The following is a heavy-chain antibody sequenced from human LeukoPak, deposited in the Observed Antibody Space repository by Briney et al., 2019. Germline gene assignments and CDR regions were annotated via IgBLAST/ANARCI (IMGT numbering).Heavy chain of an antibody. J-gene: IGHJ3*02. CDR3: ARDSMVTNVNDAFDI. V-gene: IGHV1-18*01. CDR1: GYTFTSYG. CDR2: ISAYNGNT. D-gene: IGHD3-10*01. Sequence: ASVKVSCKASGYTFTSYGISWVRQAPGQGLEWMGWISAYNGNTNYVQKLQGRVTMTTDTSTSTAYMELRSLRADDTAVYYCARDSMVTNVNDAFDIWGLGTMVTVSS.